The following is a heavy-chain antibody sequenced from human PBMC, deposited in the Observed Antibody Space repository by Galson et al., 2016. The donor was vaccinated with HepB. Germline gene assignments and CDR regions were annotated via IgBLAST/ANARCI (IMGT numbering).Heavy chain of an antibody. V-gene: IGHV3-11*01. D-gene: IGHD6-19*01. CDR3: ARGENSSGQNTDY. J-gene: IGHJ4*02. CDR2: ISSSGSST. Sequence: LRLSCAASGFTFSDHFMTWIRQAPGKGLEWVSYISSSGSSTDYADSVKGRFTMARDNAKNSLYLQMNSPRAEDTAVYYCARGENSSGQNTDYWGQGTLVTVSS. CDR1: GFTFSDHF.